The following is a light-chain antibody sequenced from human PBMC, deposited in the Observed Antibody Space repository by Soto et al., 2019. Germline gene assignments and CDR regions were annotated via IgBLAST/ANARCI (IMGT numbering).Light chain of an antibody. CDR3: QQYVSSPWA. J-gene: IGKJ1*01. Sequence: EFVLTQSPGTLSLSPGERATLSCRASQSLTNSFIAWYQQKPGQAPRLLIYDTSSRASGIPDRFSGSGSGTDFTLTISRLEPEDFAVYYCQQYVSSPWAFGQGTKVDIK. CDR2: DTS. CDR1: QSLTNSF. V-gene: IGKV3-20*01.